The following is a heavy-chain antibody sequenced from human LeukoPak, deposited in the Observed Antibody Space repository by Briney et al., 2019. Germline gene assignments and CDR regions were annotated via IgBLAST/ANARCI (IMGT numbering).Heavy chain of an antibody. D-gene: IGHD3-3*01. Sequence: SVKVSCKASGGTFSSYAISWVRQAPGQGLEWMGRIIPIFGIANYAQKFQGRVTITADKSTSTAYMELSSLRSEDTAVYYCASITTYPEGPYWGQGTLVTASS. CDR3: ASITTYPEGPY. V-gene: IGHV1-69*04. CDR1: GGTFSSYA. CDR2: IIPIFGIA. J-gene: IGHJ4*02.